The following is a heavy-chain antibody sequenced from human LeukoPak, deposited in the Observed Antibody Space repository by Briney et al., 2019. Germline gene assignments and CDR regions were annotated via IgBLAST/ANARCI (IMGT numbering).Heavy chain of an antibody. J-gene: IGHJ3*02. CDR1: GGSISSGYY. CDR3: ARDGGARVAHDAFDI. CDR2: IYHSGST. V-gene: IGHV4-38-2*02. Sequence: SETLSLTCTVSGGSISSGYYWGWIRQPPGKGLEWIGSIYHSGSTYYNPSLKSRVTISIDTSKNQFSLQLSSVTAADTAVYYCARDGGARVAHDAFDIWGQGTMVTVSS. D-gene: IGHD4/OR15-4a*01.